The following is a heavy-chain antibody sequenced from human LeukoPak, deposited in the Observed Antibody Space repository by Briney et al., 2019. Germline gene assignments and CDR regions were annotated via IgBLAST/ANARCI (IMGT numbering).Heavy chain of an antibody. Sequence: PGGSLRLSCAASGFTFRSYSMHWVRQAPGKGLEWVSSISGSDGNTYYADSVKGRFTISRDNSKNTLYVQMNSLRAEDTAVYFCARVFVGENFDYWGQGTLVTVSS. J-gene: IGHJ4*02. CDR2: ISGSDGNT. V-gene: IGHV3-23*01. D-gene: IGHD6-13*01. CDR3: ARVFVGENFDY. CDR1: GFTFRSYS.